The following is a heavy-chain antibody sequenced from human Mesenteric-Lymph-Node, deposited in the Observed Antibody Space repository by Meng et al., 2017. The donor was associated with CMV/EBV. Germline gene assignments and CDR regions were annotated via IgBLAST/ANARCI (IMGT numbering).Heavy chain of an antibody. CDR1: GFTFSSYG. CDR2: ISYDGSNK. J-gene: IGHJ5*02. V-gene: IGHV3-30*19. Sequence: GESLKISCAASGFTFSSYGMHWVRQAPGKGLEWVAVISYDGSNKYYADSVKGRFTISRDNSKNTLYLQMNSLRPDDTAVYYCAKDWREFWSGLGRVDPWGQGILVTVSS. CDR3: AKDWREFWSGLGRVDP. D-gene: IGHD3-3*01.